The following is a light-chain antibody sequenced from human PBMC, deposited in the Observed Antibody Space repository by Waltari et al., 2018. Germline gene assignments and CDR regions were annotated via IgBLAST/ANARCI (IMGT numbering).Light chain of an antibody. CDR2: ATS. CDR1: QGISNS. Sequence: DIQMTQSPSSLSASVGDRVIITCRASQGISNSLAWYQQKPGKAPKLLLYATSTLANGVPSRFSGSGSGTDYTLTISSLQPEDFATYYCQQFYTTPRTFGQGTKVAIK. V-gene: IGKV1-NL1*01. J-gene: IGKJ1*01. CDR3: QQFYTTPRT.